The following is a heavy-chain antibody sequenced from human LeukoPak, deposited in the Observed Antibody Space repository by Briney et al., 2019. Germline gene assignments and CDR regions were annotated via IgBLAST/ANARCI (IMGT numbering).Heavy chain of an antibody. CDR3: ARRVYDSSGIDY. CDR1: GGSISSYY. D-gene: IGHD3-22*01. Sequence: SETLSLTCTVSGGSISSYYWSWIRQPPGKGLEWVGYIYYSGSTNYNPSLKSRVTISVDTSKNQFSLKLSSVTAVDTAVYYCARRVYDSSGIDYWGQGTLVTVSS. J-gene: IGHJ4*02. V-gene: IGHV4-59*01. CDR2: IYYSGST.